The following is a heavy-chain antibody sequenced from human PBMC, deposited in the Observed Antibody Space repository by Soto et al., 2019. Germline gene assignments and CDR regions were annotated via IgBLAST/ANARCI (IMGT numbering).Heavy chain of an antibody. Sequence: SETLSLSCTFDGGSGDGYGWSWIRQPPGKGLEWIGEINYTGGTHYNPSLKSRVTMSVDTSKNQFSLRLSSVTAADTAIYYCATRITVFALLIPPFDPWGQRPHVTVSS. D-gene: IGHD3-3*01. CDR2: INYTGGT. CDR3: ATRITVFALLIPPFDP. V-gene: IGHV4-34*01. J-gene: IGHJ5*02. CDR1: GGSGDGYG.